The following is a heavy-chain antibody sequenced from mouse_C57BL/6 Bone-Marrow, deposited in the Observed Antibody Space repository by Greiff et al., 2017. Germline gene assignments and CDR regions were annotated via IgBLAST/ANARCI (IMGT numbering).Heavy chain of an antibody. CDR1: GYTFNSYW. CDR3: ARLSRYNRNFDFDY. D-gene: IGHD2-12*01. J-gene: IGHJ2*01. Sequence: QVQLQEPGAELVKPGASVKLSCKASGYTFNSYWMHWVKQRPGRGLEWIGRIVPKSGSTKYNEKFKGKATLTVDKPSRTAYMHLSSLTSEDSAVYYCARLSRYNRNFDFDYWGQGTTLTVSS. CDR2: IVPKSGST. V-gene: IGHV1-62-3*01.